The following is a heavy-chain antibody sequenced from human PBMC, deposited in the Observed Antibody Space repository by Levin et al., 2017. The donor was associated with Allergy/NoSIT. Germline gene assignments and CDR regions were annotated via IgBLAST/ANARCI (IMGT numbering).Heavy chain of an antibody. CDR1: GFTFSSYS. D-gene: IGHD4-17*01. V-gene: IGHV3-48*01. CDR2: ISSSSSTI. CDR3: AREGVGDYARLGDV. Sequence: GESLKISCAASGFTFSSYSMNWVRQAPGKGLEWVSYISSSSSTIYYADSVKGRFTISRDNAKNSLYLQMNSLRAEDTAVYYCAREGVGDYARLGDVWGQGTTVTVSS. J-gene: IGHJ6*02.